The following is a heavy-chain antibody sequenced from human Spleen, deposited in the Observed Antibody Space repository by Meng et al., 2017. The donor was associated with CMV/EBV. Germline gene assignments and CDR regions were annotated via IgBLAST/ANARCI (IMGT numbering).Heavy chain of an antibody. Sequence: GGSLRLSCAVSGFAFSSYAMDWVRQAPGKGLEWVAVISYDGSNIYYADSVKGRFTISRDNSKNTMYLQMNSLGPEDTAVYYCAKDTLAGVWQYYGMDAWGQGTTVTVSS. V-gene: IGHV3-30-3*01. D-gene: IGHD2-8*01. J-gene: IGHJ6*02. CDR3: AKDTLAGVWQYYGMDA. CDR2: ISYDGSNI. CDR1: GFAFSSYA.